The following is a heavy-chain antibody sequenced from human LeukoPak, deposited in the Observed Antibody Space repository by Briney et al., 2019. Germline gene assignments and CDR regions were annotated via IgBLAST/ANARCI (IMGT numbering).Heavy chain of an antibody. D-gene: IGHD3-16*02. Sequence: GESLKISCKGSGYSFTSYWIGWVRQMPGKGLEWMGIIYPGDSDTRYSPSFQGQATISADKSISTAYLQWSSLKASDTAMYYCATTGDYVWGSYRYFDYWGQGTLVTVSS. CDR2: IYPGDSDT. V-gene: IGHV5-51*01. J-gene: IGHJ4*02. CDR3: ATTGDYVWGSYRYFDY. CDR1: GYSFTSYW.